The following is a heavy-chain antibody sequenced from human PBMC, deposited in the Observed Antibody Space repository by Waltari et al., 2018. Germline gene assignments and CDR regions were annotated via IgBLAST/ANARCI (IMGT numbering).Heavy chain of an antibody. D-gene: IGHD2-8*01. V-gene: IGHV3-30*16. Sequence: QVQLVESGGGVVQPGRSLRLSCAASGFTFSTYTMHWVRQVPGKGREWVAVTSHEENHKYYADSVKGRFTISKDNSKNTLYLQMNSLSTEDTAMYYCARDDRDGLPDYFDFWGQGTLVTVSS. CDR1: GFTFSTYT. J-gene: IGHJ4*02. CDR2: TSHEENHK. CDR3: ARDDRDGLPDYFDF.